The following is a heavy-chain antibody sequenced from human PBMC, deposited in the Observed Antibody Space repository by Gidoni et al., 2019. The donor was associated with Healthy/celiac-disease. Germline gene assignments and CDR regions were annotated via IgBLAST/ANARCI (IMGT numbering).Heavy chain of an antibody. CDR1: GGSISSSSYY. CDR2: IYYSGST. V-gene: IGHV4-39*01. CDR3: ATPVMITFGGVIAHYYYMDV. J-gene: IGHJ6*03. Sequence: QLQLQESGPGLVKPSETLSLTCTVSGGSISSSSYYWGWIRQPPGKGLEWIGSIYYSGSTYSNPSLKSRVTISVDTSKNQFSLKLSSVTAADTAVYYCATPVMITFGGVIAHYYYMDVWGKGTTVTVSS. D-gene: IGHD3-16*02.